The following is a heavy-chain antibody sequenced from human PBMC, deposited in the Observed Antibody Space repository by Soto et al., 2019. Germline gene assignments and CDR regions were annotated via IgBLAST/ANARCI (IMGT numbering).Heavy chain of an antibody. CDR2: IYYSGST. CDR1: GGSISSGDYY. CDR3: ARVMTTIRYFDY. Sequence: PSETLSLTCTVSGGSISSGDYYWSWIRQPPGKGLDWIGYIYYSGSTYYNPSLKSRVSISLDTSKNQFSLKLSSVTAADTAVYYCARVMTTIRYFDYWGQGTLVTVSS. D-gene: IGHD4-4*01. J-gene: IGHJ4*02. V-gene: IGHV4-30-4*01.